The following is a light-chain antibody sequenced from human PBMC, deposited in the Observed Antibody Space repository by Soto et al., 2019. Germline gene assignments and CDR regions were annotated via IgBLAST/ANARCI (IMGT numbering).Light chain of an antibody. Sequence: IQMTQLQSSLAASVGDRVTITCRASQTITTWLAWYQQKPGKAPKLLIYKASSLESGVPPRFSGSGSGTEFTLTISSLQPDDFATYYCQQYHSYSWTFGQGTMVDI. J-gene: IGKJ1*01. V-gene: IGKV1-5*03. CDR3: QQYHSYSWT. CDR1: QTITTW. CDR2: KAS.